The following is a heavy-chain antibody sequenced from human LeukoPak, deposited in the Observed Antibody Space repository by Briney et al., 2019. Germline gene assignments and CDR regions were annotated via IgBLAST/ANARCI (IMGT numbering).Heavy chain of an antibody. CDR1: GGSISSSSYY. CDR2: IYYSGST. Sequence: PSETLSLTCTVSGGSISSSSYYWGWIRQPPGKGLEWIGSIYYSGSTYYNPSLKSRVTISVDTSKNQFSLKLSSVTAADTAVYYCARHRGGSYSSSWSPAPRGSSWFDPWGQGTLVTVSS. CDR3: ARHRGGSYSSSWSPAPRGSSWFDP. J-gene: IGHJ5*02. D-gene: IGHD6-13*01. V-gene: IGHV4-39*01.